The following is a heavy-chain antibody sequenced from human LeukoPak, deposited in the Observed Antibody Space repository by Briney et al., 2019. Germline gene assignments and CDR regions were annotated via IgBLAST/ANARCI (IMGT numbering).Heavy chain of an antibody. CDR2: IKSKGNGGTT. Sequence: GGSLRLSCAASGFTFTNAWMNWVRQARGMGLEWVARIKSKGNGGTTDYAATVKGRFSISRDDSENRLFLQMNSLRTEDTAVYYCTADYPGIRTDWGFDYWGQGVLVTVSS. D-gene: IGHD7-27*01. CDR1: GFTFTNAW. CDR3: TADYPGIRTDWGFDY. V-gene: IGHV3-15*01. J-gene: IGHJ4*02.